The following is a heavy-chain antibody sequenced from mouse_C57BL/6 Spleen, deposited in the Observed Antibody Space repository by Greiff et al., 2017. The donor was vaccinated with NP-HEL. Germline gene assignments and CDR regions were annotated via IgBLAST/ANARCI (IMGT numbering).Heavy chain of an antibody. J-gene: IGHJ3*01. CDR3: TREGYYGSSLAWFAY. CDR2: IDPETGGT. Sequence: QVQLKQSGAELVRPGASVTLSCKASGYTFTDYEMHWVKQTPVHGLEWIGAIDPETGGTAYNQKFKGKAILTADKSSSTAYMELRSLTSEDSAVYYCTREGYYGSSLAWFAYWGQGTLVTVSA. V-gene: IGHV1-15*01. CDR1: GYTFTDYE. D-gene: IGHD1-1*01.